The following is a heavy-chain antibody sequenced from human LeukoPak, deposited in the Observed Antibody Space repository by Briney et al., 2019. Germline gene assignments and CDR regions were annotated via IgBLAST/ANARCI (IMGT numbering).Heavy chain of an antibody. CDR3: ARHTYYYYGMDV. V-gene: IGHV4-59*08. CDR2: IYYSGST. Sequence: SETLSLTCTVSGGSISSYYWSWIRQPPGKGLEWIGYIYYSGSTNYNPSLKSRVTISVDASKNQFSLKLSSVTAADTAVYYCARHTYYYYGMDVWGQGTTVTVSS. CDR1: GGSISSYY. J-gene: IGHJ6*02.